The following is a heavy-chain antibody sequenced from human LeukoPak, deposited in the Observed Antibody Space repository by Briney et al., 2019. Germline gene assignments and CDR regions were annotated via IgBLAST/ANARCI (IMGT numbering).Heavy chain of an antibody. CDR1: GYSFTSYW. J-gene: IGHJ5*02. Sequence: GESLRISCKGSGYSFTSYWISWVRQMPGKGLEWMGRIDPSDSYTNYSPSFQGRVTISADKSISTAYLQWSSLKASDTAMYYCARRPFCSSTSCYTSWFDPWGQGTLVTVSS. CDR2: IDPSDSYT. V-gene: IGHV5-10-1*01. CDR3: ARRPFCSSTSCYTSWFDP. D-gene: IGHD2-2*02.